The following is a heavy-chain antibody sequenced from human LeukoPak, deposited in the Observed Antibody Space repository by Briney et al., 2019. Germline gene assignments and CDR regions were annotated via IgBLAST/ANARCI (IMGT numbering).Heavy chain of an antibody. J-gene: IGHJ4*02. CDR2: IYYSGST. V-gene: IGHV4-59*01. CDR3: AGAKYYYDSSGYYDQYFDY. D-gene: IGHD3-22*01. Sequence: SETLSLTCTVSGGSISSYYWSWIRQPPGKGLEWFGYIYYSGSTNYNPSLKSRATISVDTSKNQFSLKLSSVPAADTAVYYCAGAKYYYDSSGYYDQYFDYWGQGTLVTVSS. CDR1: GGSISSYY.